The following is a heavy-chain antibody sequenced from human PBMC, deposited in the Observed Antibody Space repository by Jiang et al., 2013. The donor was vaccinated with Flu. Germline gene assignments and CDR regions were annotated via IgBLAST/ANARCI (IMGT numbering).Heavy chain of an antibody. D-gene: IGHD3-22*01. J-gene: IGHJ5*02. V-gene: IGHV3-23*01. Sequence: PGGPVRLSCAASGSTFSTFAMTWVRQPPGKGLEWVSVISGLNARTFYADSVKGRFTISRGNSDKILFLQMNSLRAEDTAIYYCAKAGPYYDSSGYYLPGDSWGQGTLVTVSS. CDR2: ISGLNART. CDR3: AKAGPYYDSSGYYLPGDS. CDR1: GSTFSTFA.